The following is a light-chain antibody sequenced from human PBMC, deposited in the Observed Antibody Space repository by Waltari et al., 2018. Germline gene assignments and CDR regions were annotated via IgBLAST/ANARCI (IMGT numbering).Light chain of an antibody. Sequence: QSALTQPPSASGSPGQSVTISCTGTSSDVGDYVSWYQQHPGKAPKLMISEVTTRPSWVPDRFSGSKSGNTASLTVSGLQAEDEADYDCSSYAGSNNFVFGGGTKLTVL. J-gene: IGLJ2*01. CDR1: SSDVGDY. CDR3: SSYAGSNNFV. CDR2: EVT. V-gene: IGLV2-8*01.